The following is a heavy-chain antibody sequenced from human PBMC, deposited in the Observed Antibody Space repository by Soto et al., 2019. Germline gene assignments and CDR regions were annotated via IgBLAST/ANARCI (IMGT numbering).Heavy chain of an antibody. V-gene: IGHV4-30-2*03. Sequence: QLQLQESASGLVKPSQTLSLTCAVSGGSISSGGFSWTWIRQPPGKGLEFIGYIYYSGGTYYNPSLKSRVTISVDRSKNQFSLKMSSVTASDTAVYYCAKNLPKTGRFDYWGPGTLVTVSS. CDR1: GGSISSGGFS. CDR2: IYYSGGT. CDR3: AKNLPKTGRFDY. J-gene: IGHJ4*02.